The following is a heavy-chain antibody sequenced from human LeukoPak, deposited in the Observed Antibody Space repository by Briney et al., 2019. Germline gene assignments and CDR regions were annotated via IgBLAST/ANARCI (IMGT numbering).Heavy chain of an antibody. J-gene: IGHJ4*02. CDR1: GFTFSHYW. V-gene: IGHV3-7*01. D-gene: IGHD4-23*01. CDR3: VRDYDGDLDY. CDR2: VKQDESSK. Sequence: GGSLRLSCAASGFTFSHYWMAWVRQPPGKGPEWVANVKQDESSKFYADSVKGRFTISRDNAKNSLYLQMNGLRVEDRALYYCVRDYDGDLDYWGQGTLVTVSS.